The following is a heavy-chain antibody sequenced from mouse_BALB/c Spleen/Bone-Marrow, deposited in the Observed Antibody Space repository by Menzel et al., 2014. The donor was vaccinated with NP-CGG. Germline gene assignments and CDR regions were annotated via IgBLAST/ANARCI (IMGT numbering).Heavy chain of an antibody. V-gene: IGHV5-12*02. Sequence: EVKVVESGGGLVQPGGSLKLSCATSGFTFSDYYMFWVRQTPEKRLEWVAYISNGGGSTYYPDTVKGRFTISRDNAKNTLYLQMSRLKSEDTAKYYCARQGYDVAMDYWGQGTSVAVSS. J-gene: IGHJ4*01. CDR3: ARQGYDVAMDY. CDR1: GFTFSDYY. CDR2: ISNGGGST. D-gene: IGHD2-14*01.